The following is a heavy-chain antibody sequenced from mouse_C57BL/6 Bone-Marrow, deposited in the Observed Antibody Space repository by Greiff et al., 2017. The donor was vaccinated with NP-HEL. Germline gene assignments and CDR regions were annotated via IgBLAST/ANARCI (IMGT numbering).Heavy chain of an antibody. J-gene: IGHJ1*03. CDR3: ARVPYDGYYFYWYFDV. Sequence: QVQLQQSGPELVKPGASVKISCKASGYAFSSSWMNWVKQRPGKGLEWIGRIYPGDGDTNYNGKFKGKATLTADKSSSTAYMQLSSLTSEDSAVYFCARVPYDGYYFYWYFDVWGTGTTVTVSS. CDR2: IYPGDGDT. V-gene: IGHV1-82*01. D-gene: IGHD2-3*01. CDR1: GYAFSSSW.